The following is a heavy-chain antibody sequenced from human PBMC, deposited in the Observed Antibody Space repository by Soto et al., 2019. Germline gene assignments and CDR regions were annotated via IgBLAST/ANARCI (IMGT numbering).Heavy chain of an antibody. Sequence: QVQLVESGGGVVQPGRSLRLSCAASGFTFSSYAMHWVRQAPGKGLEWVAVISYDGSNKYYADSVKGRFTISRDNSKNTLYLQMNSLRAEDTAVYYCARAYNSNYARWGQGTMVTVSS. V-gene: IGHV3-30-3*01. CDR1: GFTFSSYA. D-gene: IGHD1-7*01. J-gene: IGHJ3*01. CDR3: ARAYNSNYAR. CDR2: ISYDGSNK.